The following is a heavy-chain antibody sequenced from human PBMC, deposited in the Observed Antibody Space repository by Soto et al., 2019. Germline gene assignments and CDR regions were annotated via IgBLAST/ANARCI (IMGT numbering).Heavy chain of an antibody. CDR3: AKEGATGYFDY. J-gene: IGHJ4*02. D-gene: IGHD1-26*01. Sequence: PGGSLRLSCAASGFTFDDYAMHWVRQAPGKGLEWVSGISWNSGSIGYADSVKGRFTISRDNAKNSLYLQMNSLRAEDTALYYCAKEGATGYFDYWGQGTLVTVS. CDR1: GFTFDDYA. CDR2: ISWNSGSI. V-gene: IGHV3-9*01.